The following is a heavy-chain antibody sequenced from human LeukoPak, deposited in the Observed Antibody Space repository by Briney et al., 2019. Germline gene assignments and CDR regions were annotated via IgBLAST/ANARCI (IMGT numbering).Heavy chain of an antibody. V-gene: IGHV3-11*01. CDR1: GFTFSDYY. D-gene: IGHD3-22*01. Sequence: GGSLRLSCAASGFTFSDYYMSWIRQAPGKGLEWVSYISSSGSTIYYADSVKGRFTISRDNAKNSLYLQMNSLRAEDTAVYYCARDYYDSSGYYYDDYWGQGTLVTISS. J-gene: IGHJ4*02. CDR2: ISSSGSTI. CDR3: ARDYYDSSGYYYDDY.